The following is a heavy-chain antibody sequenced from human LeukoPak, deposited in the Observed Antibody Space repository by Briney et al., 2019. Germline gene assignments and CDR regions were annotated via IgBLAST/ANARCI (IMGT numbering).Heavy chain of an antibody. CDR1: GFTFSSYS. CDR2: ISSSSSYI. CDR3: ARAIIWFGELITPGDY. V-gene: IGHV3-21*01. D-gene: IGHD3-10*01. Sequence: GGSLRLSCAASGFTFSSYSMNWVRQAPGKGLEWVSSISSSSSYIYYADSVEGRFTISRDNAKNSLYLQMNSLRAEDTAVYYCARAIIWFGELITPGDYWGQGTLVTVSS. J-gene: IGHJ4*02.